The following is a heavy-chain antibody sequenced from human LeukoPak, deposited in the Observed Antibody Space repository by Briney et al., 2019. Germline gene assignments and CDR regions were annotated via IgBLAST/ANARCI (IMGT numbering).Heavy chain of an antibody. CDR2: ISGSGGST. D-gene: IGHD4-11*01. V-gene: IGHV3-23*01. CDR3: AKLATVTTIYYYGMDV. Sequence: GGSLRLSCVASGFTFSSYAMSWVRQAPGKGLEWVSAISGSGGSTYYADSVKGRFTISRDNSKNTLYLQMNSLRAEDTAVYYCAKLATVTTIYYYGMDVWGQGTTVTVSS. J-gene: IGHJ6*02. CDR1: GFTFSSYA.